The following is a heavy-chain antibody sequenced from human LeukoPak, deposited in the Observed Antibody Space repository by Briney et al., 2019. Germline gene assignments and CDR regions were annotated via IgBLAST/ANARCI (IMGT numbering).Heavy chain of an antibody. D-gene: IGHD2/OR15-2a*01. CDR3: ARDPNSRPSRFDY. CDR2: ISYDGSNK. CDR1: GFTFSSYA. V-gene: IGHV3-30-3*01. Sequence: GGSLRLSCAASGFTFSSYAMHWVRQAPGKGLEWVAVISYDGSNKYADSVKGRFTISRDNSKNTLYLQMNSLRAEDTAVYYCARDPNSRPSRFDYWGQGTLVTVSS. J-gene: IGHJ4*02.